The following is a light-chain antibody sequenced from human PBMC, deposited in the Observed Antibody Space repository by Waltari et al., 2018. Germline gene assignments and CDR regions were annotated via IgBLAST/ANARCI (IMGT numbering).Light chain of an antibody. CDR2: WAS. CDR3: QQYYSPPLT. Sequence: IVMTQSPDSLAVSLGVSATIHCKASQTILSSSNNKNALAWYQQKPGHPPKLLIYWASTRTSGVPDRFSGRGSETDFTLTISRLQADDVAVYYCQQYYSPPLTFGGGTKVEIK. CDR1: QTILSSSNNKNA. V-gene: IGKV4-1*01. J-gene: IGKJ4*01.